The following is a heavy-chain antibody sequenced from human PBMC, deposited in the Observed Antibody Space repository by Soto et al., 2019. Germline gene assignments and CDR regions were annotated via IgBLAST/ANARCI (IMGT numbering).Heavy chain of an antibody. V-gene: IGHV3-66*01. CDR1: GFTFSNAW. Sequence: PGGSLRLSCAASGFTFSNAWMSWVRQAPGKGLEWVSVIYSGGSTYYADSVKGRFTISRDNSKNTLYLQMNSLRAEDTAVYYCAREFWSGYVHYYYYGMDVWGQGTTVTVSS. CDR3: AREFWSGYVHYYYYGMDV. J-gene: IGHJ6*02. CDR2: IYSGGST. D-gene: IGHD3-3*01.